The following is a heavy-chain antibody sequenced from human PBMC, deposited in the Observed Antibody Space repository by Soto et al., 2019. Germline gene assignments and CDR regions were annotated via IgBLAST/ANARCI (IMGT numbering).Heavy chain of an antibody. V-gene: IGHV4-39*01. CDR3: ARHVSGSWFFFDY. J-gene: IGHJ4*02. CDR1: GGSISSRSYY. D-gene: IGHD6-13*01. Sequence: SETLSLTCPVSGGSISSRSYYWGWIRQPPGKGREWIGSIYYRGSTYCNPSPKSRVPIAVDTSKNQFTLKLSCVTAADAAVYYCARHVSGSWFFFDYWGQGTLVTVSS. CDR2: IYYRGST.